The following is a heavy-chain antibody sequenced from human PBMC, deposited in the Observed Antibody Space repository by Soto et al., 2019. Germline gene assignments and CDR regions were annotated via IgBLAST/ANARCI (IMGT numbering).Heavy chain of an antibody. Sequence: QVQLVESGGGVVQPGRSLRLSCAASGFTFSSYGMHWVRQAPGKGLEWVALISNDGSNKYYVDSVKGRFTISRDNSKNTLYLQRNSLRAEDTGLYYCGGGHYFSDYWGQGTLITVSS. D-gene: IGHD3-16*01. CDR2: ISNDGSNK. CDR3: GGGHYFSDY. J-gene: IGHJ4*02. V-gene: IGHV3-30*03. CDR1: GFTFSSYG.